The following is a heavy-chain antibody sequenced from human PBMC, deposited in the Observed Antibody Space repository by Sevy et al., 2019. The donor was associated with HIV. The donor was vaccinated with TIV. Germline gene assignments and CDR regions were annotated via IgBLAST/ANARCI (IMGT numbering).Heavy chain of an antibody. CDR3: VRYCISTSPHNWFDP. J-gene: IGHJ5*02. CDR2: IYYSGTT. V-gene: IGHV4-30-4*01. Sequence: SQTLSLTCTVSGGSISSGDYYWTWIRQSPGKGLEWIGYIYYSGTTYYNPSLKSRIMISVDTSKNQFSLRLNSVTAADTAFYYCVRYCISTSPHNWFDPWGLGTLVTVSS. D-gene: IGHD2-2*01. CDR1: GGSISSGDYY.